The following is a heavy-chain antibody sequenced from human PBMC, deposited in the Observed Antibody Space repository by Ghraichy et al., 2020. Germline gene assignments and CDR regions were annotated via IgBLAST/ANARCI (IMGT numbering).Heavy chain of an antibody. CDR3: ATYYDFWSGADY. J-gene: IGHJ4*02. V-gene: IGHV1-2*02. CDR1: RAPVSTSV. D-gene: IGHD3-3*01. CDR2: INPNSGGT. Sequence: ASVKVSCKVARAPVSTSVIFFVLVCRLLLLKWMGWINPNSGGTNYAQKFQGRVTMTRDTSISTAYMELSRLRSDDTAVYYCATYYDFWSGADYWGQGTL.